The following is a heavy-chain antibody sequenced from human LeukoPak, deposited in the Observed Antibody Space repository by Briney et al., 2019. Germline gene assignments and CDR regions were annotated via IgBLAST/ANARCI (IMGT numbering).Heavy chain of an antibody. Sequence: PGGSLRLSCAASGFTFSSYGMHWVRQAPGKGLEWVAVIWYDGSNKYYADSVKSRFTISRDNSKNTLYLQMNSLRAEDTAVYYCARDGPLRFLEWLLLDYWGQGTLVTVSS. CDR1: GFTFSSYG. V-gene: IGHV3-33*01. CDR3: ARDGPLRFLEWLLLDY. D-gene: IGHD3-3*01. J-gene: IGHJ4*02. CDR2: IWYDGSNK.